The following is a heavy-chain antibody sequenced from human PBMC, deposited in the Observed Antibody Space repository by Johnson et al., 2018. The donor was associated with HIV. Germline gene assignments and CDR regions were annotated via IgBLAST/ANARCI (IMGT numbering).Heavy chain of an antibody. J-gene: IGHJ3*02. V-gene: IGHV3-23*04. CDR2: ISGSGGST. CDR3: AKTQYSSSWIDAFDI. CDR1: GFTFSSYA. Sequence: VQLVESGGGLEQPGGSLRLSCAASGFTFSSYAMSWVRQAPGKGLEWVSSISGSGGSTYYADSGKGRFTMSRDNSKNTVYLQMNSLRAEDTAVYYCAKTQYSSSWIDAFDIWGQGTMVTVSS. D-gene: IGHD6-13*01.